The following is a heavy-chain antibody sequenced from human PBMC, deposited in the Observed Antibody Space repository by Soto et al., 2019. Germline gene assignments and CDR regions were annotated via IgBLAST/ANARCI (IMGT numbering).Heavy chain of an antibody. CDR3: TTSPPPGFLEWDEIYYYYGMDV. V-gene: IGHV3-15*07. J-gene: IGHJ6*02. D-gene: IGHD3-3*01. CDR2: IKSKTDGGTT. CDR1: GFTFSNAW. Sequence: PGGSLRLSCAASGFTFSNAWMNCVRQAPGKGLEWGGRIKSKTDGGTTDYAAHVKGRFTISRDDSKNTLYLQMNSLKTEDTAVYYCTTSPPPGFLEWDEIYYYYGMDVWGQGTTVTVSS.